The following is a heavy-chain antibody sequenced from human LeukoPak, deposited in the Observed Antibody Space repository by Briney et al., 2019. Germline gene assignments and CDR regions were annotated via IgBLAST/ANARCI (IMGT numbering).Heavy chain of an antibody. V-gene: IGHV1-18*01. CDR2: ITAAHKDT. CDR3: AISYNYDSSPYFDEAFDI. CDR1: GYNFRNYG. J-gene: IGHJ3*02. D-gene: IGHD3-22*01. Sequence: GASVKVSCKASGYNFRNYGISWVRQAPGQGLEWVGGITAAHKDTSYAQKFQGRVTVTTDTSTNTASMELRSLRSDDTAVYYCAISYNYDSSPYFDEAFDIWGQGTEVTVSS.